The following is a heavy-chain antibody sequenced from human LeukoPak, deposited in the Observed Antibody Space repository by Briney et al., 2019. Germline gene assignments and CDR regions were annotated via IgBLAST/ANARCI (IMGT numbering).Heavy chain of an antibody. CDR3: VRDGAHWDLDY. CDR1: GFSFSTSG. V-gene: IGHV3-30*02. D-gene: IGHD7-27*01. Sequence: GGSLRLSCAASGFSFSTSGMHWIRQAPGKGLEWVAFIQSDGGNEYYADSVKGRFTISRDNSKNTVHLQMNSLRAEDTAMYYCVRDGAHWDLDYWGQGTLVSVSS. CDR2: IQSDGGNE. J-gene: IGHJ4*02.